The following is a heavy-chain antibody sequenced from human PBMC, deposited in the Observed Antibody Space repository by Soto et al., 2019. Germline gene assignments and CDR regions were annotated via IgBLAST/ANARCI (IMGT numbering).Heavy chain of an antibody. CDR1: GYTFTSYA. CDR3: ARSPVWVTTGEWFDP. V-gene: IGHV1-3*05. D-gene: IGHD4-17*01. Sequence: QVQLVQSGAEEKKPGASVKVSCKASGYTFTSYAMHWVRQAPGQRLEGMGWINAGNGNTKYSQKFQGRVTITRDTSASTAYMELSSLRSEDTAVYYCARSPVWVTTGEWFDPWGQGTLVTVSS. J-gene: IGHJ5*02. CDR2: INAGNGNT.